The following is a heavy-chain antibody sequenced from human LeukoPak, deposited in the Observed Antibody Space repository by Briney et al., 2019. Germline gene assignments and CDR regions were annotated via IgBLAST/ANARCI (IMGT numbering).Heavy chain of an antibody. CDR3: AKDRVMYYYDSSGNTSY. V-gene: IGHV3-23*01. D-gene: IGHD3-22*01. CDR2: ISGSGGST. J-gene: IGHJ4*02. CDR1: GFIFSSYA. Sequence: GGSLRLSCAASGFIFSSYAMNWVRQAPGKGLEWVSGISGSGGSTYYADSVKGRFTISRDNSKNTLYLQMNSLRVEDTAVYYCAKDRVMYYYDSSGNTSYWGQGTLVTVSS.